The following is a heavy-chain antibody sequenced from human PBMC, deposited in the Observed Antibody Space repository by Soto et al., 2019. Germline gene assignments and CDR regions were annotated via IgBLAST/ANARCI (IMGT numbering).Heavy chain of an antibody. CDR1: GGSTSSGGYY. D-gene: IGHD3-22*01. V-gene: IGHV4-31*03. J-gene: IGHJ4*02. Sequence: TSATQSLTCTVSGGSTSSGGYYWSWIRQHPGKGLEWIGYIYYSGSTYYNPSLKSRVTISVDTSKNQFSLKLSSVTAADTAVYYCARDSRYYDSSGYYQYFDYWGQGTLVTVSS. CDR3: ARDSRYYDSSGYYQYFDY. CDR2: IYYSGST.